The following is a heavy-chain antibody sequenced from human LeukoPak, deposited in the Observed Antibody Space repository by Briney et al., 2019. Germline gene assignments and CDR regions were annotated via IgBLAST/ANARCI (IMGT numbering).Heavy chain of an antibody. CDR2: INHSGST. Sequence: SETLSLTCTVSGGSISTSNYYWGWIRQPPGKGLEWIGEINHSGSTNYNPSLKSRVTISVDTSKNQFSLKLSSVTAADTAVYYCARGLAYYDFWSGYYPNYYYMDVWGKGTTVTVSS. CDR1: GGSISTSNYY. CDR3: ARGLAYYDFWSGYYPNYYYMDV. D-gene: IGHD3-3*01. J-gene: IGHJ6*03. V-gene: IGHV4-39*07.